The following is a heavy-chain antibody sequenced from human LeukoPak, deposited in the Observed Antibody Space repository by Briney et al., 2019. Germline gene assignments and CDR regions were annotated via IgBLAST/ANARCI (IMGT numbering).Heavy chain of an antibody. Sequence: PSETLSLTCTVSGGSVSSGRYYWSWIRQPPGKGLEGIGYFYYSGSTNYNPSLKSRVTISVDTSKNQFSLKLSSVTAADTAVYYCARLDSKYGSGTRFDPWGQGTLVTVSS. CDR3: ARLDSKYGSGTRFDP. D-gene: IGHD3-10*01. J-gene: IGHJ5*02. CDR2: FYYSGST. V-gene: IGHV4-61*01. CDR1: GGSVSSGRYY.